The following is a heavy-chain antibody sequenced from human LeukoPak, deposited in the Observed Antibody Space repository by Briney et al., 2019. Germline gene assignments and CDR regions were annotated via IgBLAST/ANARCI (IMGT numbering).Heavy chain of an antibody. J-gene: IGHJ4*02. CDR2: IYTSGST. V-gene: IGHV4-61*02. Sequence: SETLSLTXTVSGGSISSGSYCWSWIRQPAGNALEWIGRIYTSGSTNYNPSLKSRVTMSVDTSKNQFSLKLSSVTAADTAVYYCARDYYDSSGYSYYFDYWGQGTLVTVSS. CDR3: ARDYYDSSGYSYYFDY. CDR1: GGSISSGSYC. D-gene: IGHD3-22*01.